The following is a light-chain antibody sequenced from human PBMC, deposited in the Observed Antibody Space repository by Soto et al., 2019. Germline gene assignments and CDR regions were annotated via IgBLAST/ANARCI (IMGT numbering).Light chain of an antibody. CDR1: NRDVGGYNF. CDR2: EVT. CDR3: SSYTSSNTYV. Sequence: QSALTQPASVSGSPGQSITISCTRTNRDVGGYNFVSWYQKQPGKAPKLMIYEVTNRPSGVSNRFSGSKSGNTASLTISGLQAEDEADYYCSSYTSSNTYVFGTGTKLTVL. V-gene: IGLV2-14*01. J-gene: IGLJ1*01.